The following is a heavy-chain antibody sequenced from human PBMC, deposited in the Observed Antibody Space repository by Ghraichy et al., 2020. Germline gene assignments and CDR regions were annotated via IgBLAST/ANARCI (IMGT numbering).Heavy chain of an antibody. J-gene: IGHJ4*02. CDR1: GFTFISYS. CDR2: ISSSSDYI. CDR3: ARGLQWEPPDY. D-gene: IGHD1-26*01. V-gene: IGHV3-21*01. Sequence: GGSLTLSCAASGFTFISYSMNWVRQAPGKGLEWVAAISSSSDYIHYADSVRGRFTISRDSADSSLYLQMNSLRVEDTAVYYCARGLQWEPPDYWGQGTLVTVSS.